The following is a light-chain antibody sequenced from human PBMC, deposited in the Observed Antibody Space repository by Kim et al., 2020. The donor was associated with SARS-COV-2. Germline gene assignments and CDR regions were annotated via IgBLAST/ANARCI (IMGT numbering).Light chain of an antibody. CDR3: QQANSFT. V-gene: IGKV1-12*02. CDR1: QGISSC. CDR2: AAS. J-gene: IGKJ4*01. Sequence: VSASVGDRVTIPCRASQGISSCLAWYQQKPGNAPKLLIYAASSLQSGVPSRFSGSGSGTDFTLTISSLQPEDFATYYCQQANSFTFGGGTKVDIK.